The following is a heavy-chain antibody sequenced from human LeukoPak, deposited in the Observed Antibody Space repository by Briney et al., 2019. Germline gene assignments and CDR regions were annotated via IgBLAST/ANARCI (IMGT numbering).Heavy chain of an antibody. CDR3: ARDMRPDAADNNDAFDI. V-gene: IGHV3-21*01. CDR1: GFTFSSYS. D-gene: IGHD6-25*01. J-gene: IGHJ3*02. Sequence: GGSLRLSCAASGFTFSSYSMNWVRQAPGKGLEWVSSISSSSSYIYYADSVKGRFTISRDNAKNSLYPQMNSLRAEDTAVYYCARDMRPDAADNNDAFDIWGQGTMVTVSS. CDR2: ISSSSSYI.